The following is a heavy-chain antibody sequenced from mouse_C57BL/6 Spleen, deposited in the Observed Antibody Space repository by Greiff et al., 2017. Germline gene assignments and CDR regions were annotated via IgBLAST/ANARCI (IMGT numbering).Heavy chain of an antibody. V-gene: IGHV1-54*01. CDR3: ARDYYGNYYYAMDY. J-gene: IGHJ4*01. CDR2: INPGSGGT. Sequence: VKLLESGAELVRPGTSVKVSCKASGYAFTNYLIEWVKQRPGQGLEWIGVINPGSGGTNYNEKFKGKATLTADKSSSTAYMQLSSLTSEDSAVYFCARDYYGNYYYAMDYWGQGTSVTVSS. D-gene: IGHD2-1*01. CDR1: GYAFTNYL.